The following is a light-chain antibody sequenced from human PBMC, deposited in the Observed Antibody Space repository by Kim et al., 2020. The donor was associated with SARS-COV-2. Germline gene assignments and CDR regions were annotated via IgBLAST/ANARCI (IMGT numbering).Light chain of an antibody. V-gene: IGKV3-11*01. J-gene: IGKJ1*01. CDR2: DAS. CDR1: QSVPNY. Sequence: SPGEGATPPCMASQSVPNYGLAWYQQKPGQAPRLLIYDASTRATGIPTRFSGSGSGTDFILTISSLEPEDFAVYYCQQRAGWPRTFGQGTKVDIK. CDR3: QQRAGWPRT.